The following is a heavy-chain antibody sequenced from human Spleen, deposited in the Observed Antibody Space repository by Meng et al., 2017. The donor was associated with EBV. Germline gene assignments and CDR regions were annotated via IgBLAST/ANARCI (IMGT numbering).Heavy chain of an antibody. CDR2: INADSGDT. CDR1: GYTFRNYG. V-gene: IGHV1-3*01. CDR3: ATEGARTTVAPRGWFDP. D-gene: IGHD4-23*01. Sequence: QVQLAQPGAGGKRPGASVKVSCKASGYTFRNYGFHWVRQAAGQRLEWMGWINADSGDTEVSQQFQGRVNITSDTSASTAYMELRSLRFEDTARYYCATEGARTTVAPRGWFDPWGQGTLVTVSS. J-gene: IGHJ5*02.